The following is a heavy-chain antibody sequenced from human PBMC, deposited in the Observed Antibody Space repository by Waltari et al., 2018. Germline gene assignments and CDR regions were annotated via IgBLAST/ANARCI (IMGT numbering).Heavy chain of an antibody. V-gene: IGHV3-23*04. J-gene: IGHJ4*02. CDR3: AKGDSSGYYPTYYFDY. Sequence: EVQLVESGGGLVQPGGSLRLSCAASGFTFRSYAMSWVRQAPGKGLEWVSAISGSGGSTYYADSVKGRFTISRDNSKNTLYLQMNSLRAEDTAVYYCAKGDSSGYYPTYYFDYWGQGTLVTVSS. CDR1: GFTFRSYA. D-gene: IGHD3-22*01. CDR2: ISGSGGST.